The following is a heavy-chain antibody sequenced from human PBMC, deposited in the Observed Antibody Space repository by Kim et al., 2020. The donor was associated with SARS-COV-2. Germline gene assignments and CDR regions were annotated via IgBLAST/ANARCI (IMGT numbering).Heavy chain of an antibody. CDR3: ARRAVAANYFDY. CDR1: GGSISGYY. Sequence: SETLSLTCTVSGGSISGYYWSWIRQPAGEGLEWIGRIYSSGTTNYNPSLKSRVTMSLDTSKNQFSLKLSSVTAADTAVYYCARRAVAANYFDYWGQGTLVSVSS. J-gene: IGHJ4*02. D-gene: IGHD6-19*01. V-gene: IGHV4-4*07. CDR2: IYSSGTT.